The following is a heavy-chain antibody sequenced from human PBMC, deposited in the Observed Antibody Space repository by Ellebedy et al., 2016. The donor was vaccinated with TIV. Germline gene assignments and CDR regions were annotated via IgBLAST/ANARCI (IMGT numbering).Heavy chain of an antibody. D-gene: IGHD6-6*01. CDR3: ASEGQLARRDNWFDP. CDR1: GFTFSSYA. CDR2: ISSSSSTI. Sequence: GESLKISCAASGFTFSSYAMNWVRQAPGKGLEWVSYISSSSSTIYYADSVKGRFTISRDNAKNSLYLQMNSLRAEDTAVYYCASEGQLARRDNWFDPWGQGTLVTVSS. J-gene: IGHJ5*02. V-gene: IGHV3-48*04.